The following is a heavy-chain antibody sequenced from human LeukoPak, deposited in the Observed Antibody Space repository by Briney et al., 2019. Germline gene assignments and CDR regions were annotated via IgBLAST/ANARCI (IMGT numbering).Heavy chain of an antibody. CDR3: ARSRGSGWGKYAFDI. CDR1: GFTFSSYS. D-gene: IGHD6-19*01. J-gene: IGHJ3*02. Sequence: GGSLRLSCAASGFTFSSYSMNWVRQAPGKGLEWVSSISSSSSYIYYADSVKGRFTISRDNSKNSLYLQMNSLRAEDTAGYYWARSRGSGWGKYAFDIWGQGPMVIVSS. V-gene: IGHV3-21*01. CDR2: ISSSSSYI.